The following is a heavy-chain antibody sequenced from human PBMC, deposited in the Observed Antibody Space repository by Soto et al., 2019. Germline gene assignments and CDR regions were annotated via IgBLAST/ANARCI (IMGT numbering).Heavy chain of an antibody. CDR3: AGAVAGPAVFNM. Sequence: QVQLVQSGAEVKKPGSSVKVSCKASGGTFSSYAISWVRQAPGQGLEWMGGIIPIFGTANYAQKFQGRVTITADKATSTAYGEGSSLRSEDTAVYYWAGAVAGPAVFNMGGKGTMVPVS. CDR1: GGTFSSYA. CDR2: IIPIFGTA. D-gene: IGHD6-19*01. J-gene: IGHJ3*02. V-gene: IGHV1-69*06.